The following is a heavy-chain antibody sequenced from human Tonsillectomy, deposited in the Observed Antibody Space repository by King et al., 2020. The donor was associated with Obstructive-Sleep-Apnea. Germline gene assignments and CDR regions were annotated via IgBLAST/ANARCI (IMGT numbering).Heavy chain of an antibody. V-gene: IGHV3-7*01. CDR1: GFTFSSYW. D-gene: IGHD1-26*01. CDR2: IKQYGSEK. Sequence: VQLVESGGGLVQPGGSLRLSCAASGFTFSSYWMSWVRQAPGKGLEWGANIKQYGSEKYYVDSVKGRPTTSRDNAQNSLYLQMNSLRAEDTAVYYCARGWWELSHFDYWGQGTLVTVSS. CDR3: ARGWWELSHFDY. J-gene: IGHJ4*02.